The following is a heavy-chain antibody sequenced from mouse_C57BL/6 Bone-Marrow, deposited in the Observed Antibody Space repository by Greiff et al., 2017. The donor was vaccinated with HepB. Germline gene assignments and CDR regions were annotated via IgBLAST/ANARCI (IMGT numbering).Heavy chain of an antibody. J-gene: IGHJ1*03. Sequence: QVQLQQSGAELARPGASVKLSCKASGYTFTSYGISWVKQRTGQGLEWIGEIYPRSGNTYYNEKFKGKATLTADKSSSTAYMELRSLTSEDSAVYFCAPIPQDSDYYGSSSWYFDVWGTGTTVTVSS. CDR2: IYPRSGNT. CDR1: GYTFTSYG. D-gene: IGHD1-1*01. V-gene: IGHV1-81*01. CDR3: APIPQDSDYYGSSSWYFDV.